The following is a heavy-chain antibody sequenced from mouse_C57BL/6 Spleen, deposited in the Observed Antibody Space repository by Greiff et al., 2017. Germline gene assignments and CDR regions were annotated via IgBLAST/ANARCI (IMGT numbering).Heavy chain of an antibody. CDR2: IDPSDSET. J-gene: IGHJ3*01. Sequence: VQLQQPGAELVRPGSSVKLSCKASGYTFTSYWMHWVKQRPIQGLEWIGNIDPSDSETHYNQKFKDKATLTVDKSSSTAYMQLSSLTSEDSAVYYCARNNGYSAWFAYGGQGTLVTVSA. V-gene: IGHV1-52*01. CDR1: GYTFTSYW. D-gene: IGHD2-3*01. CDR3: ARNNGYSAWFAY.